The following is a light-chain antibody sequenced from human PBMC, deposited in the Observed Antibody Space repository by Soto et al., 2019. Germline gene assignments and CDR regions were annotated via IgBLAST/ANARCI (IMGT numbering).Light chain of an antibody. CDR3: QQYGRT. J-gene: IGKJ1*01. Sequence: EIVLTQSPGTLSLSPGERATLSCRASQSVSSSYLAWYQQKPGQAPRLLIYGASSRATGIPDRFSGSGSGTDFTLTSSRLEPEDFEVYYCQQYGRTFGQGTKVEIK. CDR2: GAS. CDR1: QSVSSSY. V-gene: IGKV3-20*01.